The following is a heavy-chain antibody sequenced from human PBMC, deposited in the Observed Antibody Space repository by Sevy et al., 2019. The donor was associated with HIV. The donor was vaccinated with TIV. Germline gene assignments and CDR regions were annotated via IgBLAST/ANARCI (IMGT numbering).Heavy chain of an antibody. CDR2: IKSKTDGGTT. Sequence: GGSLRLSCAASGFTFSNAWMSWVRQAPGKGLEWVGRIKSKTDGGTTDYAAPVKGRFTISRDDSKNTLYLQMNSLKTVDTAIYYCTTDSKKRRLSALLDYWGQGTMVSVSS. CDR1: GFTFSNAW. CDR3: TTDSKKRRLSALLDY. D-gene: IGHD6-25*01. J-gene: IGHJ4*02. V-gene: IGHV3-15*01.